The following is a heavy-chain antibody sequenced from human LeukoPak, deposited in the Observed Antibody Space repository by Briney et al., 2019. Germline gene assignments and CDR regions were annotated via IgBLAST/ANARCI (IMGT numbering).Heavy chain of an antibody. D-gene: IGHD1-26*01. J-gene: IGHJ3*02. V-gene: IGHV1-69*06. CDR1: GGTFSSYA. CDR3: ARDLGATGFDAFDI. CDR2: IIPIFGTA. Sequence: SVKVSCKASGGTFSSYAISWVRQAPGQGLEWMGGIIPIFGTANYAQKFQGRVTITADKSTSTAYMELSSLRSEDTAVYYCARDLGATGFDAFDIWGQGTMVTVSS.